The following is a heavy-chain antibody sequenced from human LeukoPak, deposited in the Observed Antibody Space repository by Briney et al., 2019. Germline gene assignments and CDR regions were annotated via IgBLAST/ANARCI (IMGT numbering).Heavy chain of an antibody. CDR1: GGSISSGGYY. CDR2: IYHSGST. Sequence: SQTLSLTSTVSGGSISSGGYYWRCIRQPPGKGREWNGYIYHSGSTYYNPSLKSRVTISVDRSKNQFSLKLSSVTAADTAVYYCARSMNWNYVDYYYYYMNVWGKGTTVTVSS. D-gene: IGHD1-7*01. CDR3: ARSMNWNYVDYYYYYMNV. V-gene: IGHV4-30-2*01. J-gene: IGHJ6*03.